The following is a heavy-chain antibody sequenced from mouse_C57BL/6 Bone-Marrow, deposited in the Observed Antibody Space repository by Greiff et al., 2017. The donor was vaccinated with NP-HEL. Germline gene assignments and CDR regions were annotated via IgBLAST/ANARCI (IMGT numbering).Heavy chain of an antibody. CDR2: INPSSGYT. Sequence: QVQLQQSGAELARPGASVKMSCKASGYTFTSYTMHWVKQRPGQGLEWIGYINPSSGYTKYNQKFKDKATLTADKSSSTAYMQLSSLTAEDPAVYYCARSVLVDYWGQGTTLTVSS. D-gene: IGHD4-1*01. V-gene: IGHV1-4*01. CDR1: GYTFTSYT. J-gene: IGHJ2*01. CDR3: ARSVLVDY.